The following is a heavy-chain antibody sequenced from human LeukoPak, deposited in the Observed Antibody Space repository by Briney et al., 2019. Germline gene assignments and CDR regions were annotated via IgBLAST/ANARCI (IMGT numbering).Heavy chain of an antibody. CDR2: INHSGST. Sequence: PSETLSLTCAVYGGSFSAYYWSWIRQPPGKGLEWIAEINHSGSTNYNPSLKSRVTISVDTSKNQFSLKLSSVTAADTAVDYCARLIVGATPDYWGQGTLVTVSS. CDR3: ARLIVGATPDY. CDR1: GGSFSAYY. D-gene: IGHD1-26*01. J-gene: IGHJ4*02. V-gene: IGHV4-34*01.